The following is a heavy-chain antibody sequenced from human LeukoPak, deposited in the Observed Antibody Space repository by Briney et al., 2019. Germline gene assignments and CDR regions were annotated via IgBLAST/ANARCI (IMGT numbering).Heavy chain of an antibody. CDR2: ISYDGRNI. D-gene: IGHD2-2*01. Sequence: GGSLRLSCAASGFTFNNYGMHWVRQAPGKGLEWVAVISYDGRNIHYPDSVKGRFTISRDISTDTLWLQMDSLRTEDTPVYYCAKGPLRGTAAAIDYWGQGTLVTVSS. J-gene: IGHJ4*02. V-gene: IGHV3-30*18. CDR1: GFTFNNYG. CDR3: AKGPLRGTAAAIDY.